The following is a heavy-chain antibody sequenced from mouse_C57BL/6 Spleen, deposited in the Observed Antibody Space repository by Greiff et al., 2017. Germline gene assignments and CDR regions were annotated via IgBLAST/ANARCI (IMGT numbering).Heavy chain of an antibody. Sequence: VQLQQSGTVLARPGASVKMSCKTSGYTFTSYWMHWVKQRPGQGLEWIGAIYPGNSDTSYNQKFKGKAKLTAVTSASTAYMELSSLTNEDSAVYYCTLIYYDYDAMDYWGQGTSVTVSS. CDR2: IYPGNSDT. CDR3: TLIYYDYDAMDY. V-gene: IGHV1-5*01. D-gene: IGHD2-1*01. J-gene: IGHJ4*01. CDR1: GYTFTSYW.